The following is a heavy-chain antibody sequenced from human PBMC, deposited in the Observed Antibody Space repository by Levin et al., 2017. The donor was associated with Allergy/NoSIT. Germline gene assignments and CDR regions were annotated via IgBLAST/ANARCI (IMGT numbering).Heavy chain of an antibody. CDR1: GFSFSGYS. CDR2: ITYDETIK. V-gene: IGHV3-30*04. D-gene: IGHD3-10*01. J-gene: IGHJ4*02. CDR3: ARDRMVRGIIPDY. Sequence: LAGGSLRLSCAASGFSFSGYSMHWVRQAPGKGLEWVASITYDETIKYYADSVKGRFTISRDNSKNTLYLQMNSLRADDTAVYFCARDRMVRGIIPDYWGQGTLVTVSS.